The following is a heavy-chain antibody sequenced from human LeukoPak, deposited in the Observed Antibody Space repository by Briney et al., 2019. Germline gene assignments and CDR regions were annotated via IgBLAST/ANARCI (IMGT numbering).Heavy chain of an antibody. CDR1: GFTFSSYA. V-gene: IGHV3-23*01. CDR3: AKGAYGSGSSPPGY. Sequence: PGGSLRLSCAASGFTFSSYAMSWVRQAPGKGLEWVSAISGSGGSTYYADSVKGRFTISRDNSKNTLYLQMNRLSAEDTAIYYCAKGAYGSGSSPPGYWGQGTLVTVSS. CDR2: ISGSGGST. D-gene: IGHD3-10*01. J-gene: IGHJ4*02.